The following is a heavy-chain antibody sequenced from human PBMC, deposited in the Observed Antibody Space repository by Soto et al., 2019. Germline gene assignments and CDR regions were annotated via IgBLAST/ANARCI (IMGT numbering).Heavy chain of an antibody. CDR1: GGSFSGYY. J-gene: IGHJ4*02. D-gene: IGHD3-16*01. CDR2: INHSGST. CDR3: ARARWDYYDYVWGSPSLDY. Sequence: PSETLSLTCAVYGGSFSGYYWDWIRQTPGKRLEWIGEINHSGSTNYNPSLKSRVTISVDTSKNQLSLKLSSVTAADTAVYYCARARWDYYDYVWGSPSLDYWGQGTLVTVSS. V-gene: IGHV4-34*01.